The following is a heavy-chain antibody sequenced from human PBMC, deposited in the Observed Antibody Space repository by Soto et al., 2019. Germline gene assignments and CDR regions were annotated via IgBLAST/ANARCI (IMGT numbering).Heavy chain of an antibody. Sequence: PSETLSLTCTVSGAALSSGGYFYTWVRQPPGKGLEWLGYIYYSGGTNYNPSLKSRVTISLDKSKTQFSLRLTSMTAADTAVSYCARDMHAGFPNYFDPWGQGTLVTVSS. V-gene: IGHV4-61*08. CDR1: GAALSSGGYF. CDR3: ARDMHAGFPNYFDP. J-gene: IGHJ5*02. CDR2: IYYSGGT. D-gene: IGHD4-4*01.